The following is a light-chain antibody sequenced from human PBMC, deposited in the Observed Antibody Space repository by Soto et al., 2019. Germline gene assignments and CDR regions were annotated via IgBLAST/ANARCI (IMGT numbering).Light chain of an antibody. CDR3: QQSYSTRT. CDR1: YDISSS. J-gene: IGKJ1*01. Sequence: DIQLTQSPSFLSASVEDSFTISCRASYDISSSLAWYQQEPGKPPKLLIYDASTLHSGVPSRFSGSGSGTDFTLTVSGLQPEDFATYYCQQSYSTRTFGQGTKVDIK. V-gene: IGKV1-9*01. CDR2: DAS.